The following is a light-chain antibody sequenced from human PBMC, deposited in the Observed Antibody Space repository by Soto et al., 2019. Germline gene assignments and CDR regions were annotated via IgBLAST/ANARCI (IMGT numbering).Light chain of an antibody. CDR2: DVS. Sequence: QSALTQPASVSGSPGQSITISCTGTSSDVGGYNYVSWYQQHPGKAPKLMIYDVSNRPSGISNRFSGSKSGNTASLTISGLQTEDEADHYCSSYTSSNTYVFATGTKVTVL. V-gene: IGLV2-14*01. CDR1: SSDVGGYNY. J-gene: IGLJ1*01. CDR3: SSYTSSNTYV.